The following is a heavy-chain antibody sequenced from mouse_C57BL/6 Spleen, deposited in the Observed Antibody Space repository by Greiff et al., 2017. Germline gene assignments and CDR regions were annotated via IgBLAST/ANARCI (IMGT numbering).Heavy chain of an antibody. J-gene: IGHJ1*03. CDR2: ILPGSGST. CDR3: ARSGLWYFDV. CDR1: GYTFTGYW. V-gene: IGHV1-9*01. Sequence: VQLQQSGAELMKPGASVKLSCKATGYTFTGYWIEWVKQRPGHGLEWIGEILPGSGSTNYNGKFKGKATLTADKSSSTAYMQLSSLTSEDSAVYFCARSGLWYFDVWGTGTTVTVSS. D-gene: IGHD3-1*01.